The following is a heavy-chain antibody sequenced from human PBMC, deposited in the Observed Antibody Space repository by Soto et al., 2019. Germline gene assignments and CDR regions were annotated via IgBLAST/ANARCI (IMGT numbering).Heavy chain of an antibody. CDR2: IYWDDDK. D-gene: IGHD3-10*01. CDR1: GFSLNTYDVG. V-gene: IGHV2-5*02. J-gene: IGHJ4*02. Sequence: QITLRESGPLLVRPAQTLTLTCTFSGFSLNTYDVGVGWIRQPPGKPLEWLALIYWDDDKRYSPYLKSRLTNHKANSENQVVLTMTNMAPLETATYYCVHTVYSSGNSFDYWGQGAPVTVSS. CDR3: VHTVYSSGNSFDY.